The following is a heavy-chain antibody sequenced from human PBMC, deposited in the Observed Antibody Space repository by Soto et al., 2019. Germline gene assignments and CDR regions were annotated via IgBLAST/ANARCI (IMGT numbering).Heavy chain of an antibody. J-gene: IGHJ2*01. Sequence: EVQLLEAGGDLVQPGGSLRLSCAASGCTFTSYAMNWVRQAPGKGLEWDSVISGSGGSTYYADSVKVRYPIARDNSNNQLYLQMTSLRAEDPAVYYCAKRTTGWYFDLWGRGTVVTVSS. CDR2: ISGSGGST. V-gene: IGHV3-23*01. CDR1: GCTFTSYA. CDR3: AKRTTGWYFDL.